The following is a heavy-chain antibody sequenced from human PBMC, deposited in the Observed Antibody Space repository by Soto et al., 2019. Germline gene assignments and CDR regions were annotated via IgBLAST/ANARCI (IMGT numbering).Heavy chain of an antibody. J-gene: IGHJ4*02. V-gene: IGHV3-23*01. CDR3: AKDLYSSGWYVDY. CDR1: GFTFSSYA. D-gene: IGHD6-19*01. Sequence: GGSLRLSCAASGFTFSSYAMSWVRQAPGKGLEWVSAISGRGSSTYYADSVKGRFTISRDNSKNTRYLQMNSLRAEDTAVYYCAKDLYSSGWYVDYWGQGTLVTVSS. CDR2: ISGRGSST.